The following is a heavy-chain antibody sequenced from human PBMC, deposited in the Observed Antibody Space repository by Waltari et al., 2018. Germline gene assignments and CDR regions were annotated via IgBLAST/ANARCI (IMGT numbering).Heavy chain of an antibody. J-gene: IGHJ6*03. V-gene: IGHV3-53*01. CDR2: IYSGGST. Sequence: VQLVQSGAEVKKPGSSVKVSCKASGGTFSSYAISWVRQAPGKGLEWVSVIYSGGSTYYADSVKGRFTISRDNSKNTLYLQMNSLRAEDTAVYYCARLAPYYYYMDVWGKGTTVTVSS. CDR1: GGTFSSYA. CDR3: ARLAPYYYYMDV.